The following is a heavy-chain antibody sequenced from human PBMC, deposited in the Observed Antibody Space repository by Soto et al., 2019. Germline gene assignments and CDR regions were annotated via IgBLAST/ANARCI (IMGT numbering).Heavy chain of an antibody. CDR2: ISHDGSYK. CDR3: AKGLLAIVGTTLPRDAFNI. V-gene: IGHV3-30*18. Sequence: QVQLVESGGGVVQPGRSLRLSCAASGFSFTTYVMHWVRQAPGKGLEWVAVISHDGSYKYYGDAVTGRFTISRDTSNNAVYLEMNSLRPEDTAVYYCAKGLLAIVGTTLPRDAFNIWGQGTMVTVSS. J-gene: IGHJ3*02. D-gene: IGHD1-26*01. CDR1: GFSFTTYV.